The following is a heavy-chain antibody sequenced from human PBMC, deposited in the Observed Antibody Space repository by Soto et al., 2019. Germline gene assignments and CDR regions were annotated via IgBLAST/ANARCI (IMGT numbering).Heavy chain of an antibody. J-gene: IGHJ4*02. V-gene: IGHV1-3*05. CDR2: INAGNGNT. CDR1: GYTLTRYS. Sequence: QVQLVQSGAEEMKPGASVKVSCKASGYTLTRYSIHWVRQAPGQRLEWMGWINAGNGNTQFSQKFQGRVTITRDTSASTAYMELRGLRSEDTAVYYCAILGTYYFDNSDNYFDFWGQGTLVTVSS. D-gene: IGHD3-22*01. CDR3: AILGTYYFDNSDNYFDF.